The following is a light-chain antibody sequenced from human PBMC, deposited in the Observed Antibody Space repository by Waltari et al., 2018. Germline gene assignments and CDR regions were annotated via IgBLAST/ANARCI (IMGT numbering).Light chain of an antibody. CDR1: QSVSSSY. J-gene: IGKJ1*01. Sequence: IVLTQSPGTLSLSPGERATLSCRASQSVSSSYLAWYQQKPGPAPTVLIHGASNRATGIPDRFSGSGSGTDFTLTISRLEPEDFAVYYCQQYGSSPWTFGQGTKVEIK. CDR3: QQYGSSPWT. V-gene: IGKV3-20*01. CDR2: GAS.